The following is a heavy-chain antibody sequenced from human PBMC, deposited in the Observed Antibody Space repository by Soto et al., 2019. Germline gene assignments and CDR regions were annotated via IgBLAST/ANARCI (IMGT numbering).Heavy chain of an antibody. CDR2: ISNSTSII. CDR3: VRVLITRGAALDY. Sequence: EVQLVESGGGLVQPGGSLRLSCAASGFTFSSHGMHWVRQAPGEGLEWVSYISNSTSIIYYADSVKGRFTISRDNAKNSLYLQMNSLRAEDTAVYYCVRVLITRGAALDYWGQGTLVTVSS. D-gene: IGHD1-20*01. V-gene: IGHV3-48*01. CDR1: GFTFSSHG. J-gene: IGHJ4*02.